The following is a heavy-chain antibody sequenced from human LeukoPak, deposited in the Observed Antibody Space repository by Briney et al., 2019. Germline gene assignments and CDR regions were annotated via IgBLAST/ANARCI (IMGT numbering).Heavy chain of an antibody. D-gene: IGHD2-2*01. CDR3: ARDRRRYCSTCGMDV. CDR1: GFTFSSYA. CDR2: ISYDGSNK. J-gene: IGHJ6*02. Sequence: GGSLRLSCAASGFTFSSYAMHWVRQAPGKGLEWVAVISYDGSNKYYADSVKGRFTISRDNSKNTLYLQMNSLRAEDTAVYYCARDRRRYCSTCGMDVRGQGTTVTVSS. V-gene: IGHV3-30-3*01.